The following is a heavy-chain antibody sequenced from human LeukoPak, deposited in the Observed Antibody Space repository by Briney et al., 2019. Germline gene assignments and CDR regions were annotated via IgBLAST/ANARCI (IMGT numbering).Heavy chain of an antibody. CDR3: ARDGGYRRFDF. CDR1: GFTFSGFA. D-gene: IGHD2-2*02. CDR2: ISTTSLNA. V-gene: IGHV3-23*01. Sequence: SGGSLRLSCAASGFTFSGFAMNWVRQAPGKGLQWVSVISTTSLNAYYADSVKGRFTISRDNSKNTLYLQMSSLRVDDTAVYYCARDGGYRRFDFWGQGTLVTVSS. J-gene: IGHJ4*02.